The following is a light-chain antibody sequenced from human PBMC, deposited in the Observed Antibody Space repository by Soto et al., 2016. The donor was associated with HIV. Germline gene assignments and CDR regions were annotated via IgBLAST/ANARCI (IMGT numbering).Light chain of an antibody. Sequence: SYVLTQPPSVSVAPGQTARITCGGNNIGSKSVHWYQQKPGQAPVLVVFDDSDRPSGIPERFSGSNSGNTATLTTSGVEAGDEADYYCQVWDSSGDYYVFGTGTKVTVL. CDR1: NIGSKS. CDR2: DDS. CDR3: QVWDSSGDYYV. V-gene: IGLV3-21*02. J-gene: IGLJ1*01.